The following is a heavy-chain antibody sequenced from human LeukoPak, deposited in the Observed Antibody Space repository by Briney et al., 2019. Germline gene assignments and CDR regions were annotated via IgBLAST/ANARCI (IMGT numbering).Heavy chain of an antibody. J-gene: IGHJ4*02. Sequence: GGSLRLSCAASGFPFSSYAMAWVRQAPGEGLEWVASILGSGEKAYYADAVKGRFTISRDNSKNTLYLQVNRLRADDAAVFYCAQVRGETSSDYWGQGTLVIVSS. D-gene: IGHD3-10*01. CDR2: ILGSGEKA. CDR1: GFPFSSYA. CDR3: AQVRGETSSDY. V-gene: IGHV3-23*01.